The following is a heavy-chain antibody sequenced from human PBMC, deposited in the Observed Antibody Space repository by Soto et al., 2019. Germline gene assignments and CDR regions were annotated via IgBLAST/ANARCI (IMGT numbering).Heavy chain of an antibody. CDR2: IYYSGST. CDR3: ARELPAAPLTSNYYYYGMDV. V-gene: IGHV4-30-4*01. D-gene: IGHD2-2*01. CDR1: GGSISRGDYY. J-gene: IGHJ6*02. Sequence: SETLSLTCTVSGGSISRGDYYWSWIRQPPGKGLEWIGYIYYSGSTYYNPSLKSRVTISVDTSKNQFSLKLSSVTAADTAVYYCARELPAAPLTSNYYYYGMDVWGQGTTVTVSS.